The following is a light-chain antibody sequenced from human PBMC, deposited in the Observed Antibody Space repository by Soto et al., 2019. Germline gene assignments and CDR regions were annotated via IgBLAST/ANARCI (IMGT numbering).Light chain of an antibody. J-gene: IGKJ3*01. V-gene: IGKV3-11*01. CDR1: QCISSY. Sequence: EIVLTQSPATLSLSPGERATLSCRASQCISSYLAWYQQKPDQAPRLLIYDASNRATGIPARFSGSGSGTDFTLTISSLEPEDFAVYYCQQRSTWPFTFGPGTKVDIK. CDR2: DAS. CDR3: QQRSTWPFT.